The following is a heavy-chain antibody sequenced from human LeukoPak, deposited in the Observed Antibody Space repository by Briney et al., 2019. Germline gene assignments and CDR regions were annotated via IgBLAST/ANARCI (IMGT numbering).Heavy chain of an antibody. CDR1: GFTFSSYG. D-gene: IGHD6-13*01. V-gene: IGHV3-30*02. Sequence: GGSLRLSCAASGFTFSSYGMHWVRQAPGKGLEWVAFIRYDGSNKYYADSVKGRFTISRDNSKNTLYLQMNSLRAEDTAVYYCAKWPSIAAAGPDYWGQGTLVTVPS. J-gene: IGHJ4*02. CDR3: AKWPSIAAAGPDY. CDR2: IRYDGSNK.